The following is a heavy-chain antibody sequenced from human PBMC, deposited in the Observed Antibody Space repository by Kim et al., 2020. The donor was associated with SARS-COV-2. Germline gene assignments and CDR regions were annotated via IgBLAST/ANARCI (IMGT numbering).Heavy chain of an antibody. CDR3: AKDLGYDILTGYPNDAFDI. J-gene: IGHJ3*02. CDR1: GFTFSSYG. CDR2: ISYDGSNK. D-gene: IGHD3-9*01. Sequence: GGSLRLSCAASGFTFSSYGMHWVRQAPGKGLEWVAVISYDGSNKYYADSVKGRFTISRDNSKNTLYLQMNSLRAEDTAVYYCAKDLGYDILTGYPNDAFDIWGQGTMVTVSS. V-gene: IGHV3-30*18.